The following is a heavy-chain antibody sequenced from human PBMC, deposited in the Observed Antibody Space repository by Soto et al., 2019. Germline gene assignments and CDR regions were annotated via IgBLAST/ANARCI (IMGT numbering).Heavy chain of an antibody. CDR1: GYTFTNYH. J-gene: IGHJ6*02. V-gene: IGHV1-46*01. D-gene: IGHD3-10*01. Sequence: ASVKVSCKASGYTFTNYHMHGVRQASGQGFEWMGMINPNCAGTSYAQKFLGRVTMTSDTSNSTVHMELSSLTAEDTAVYYCARDSTHYYSPSGWYLYYVMDVWGQ. CDR3: ARDSTHYYSPSGWYLYYVMDV. CDR2: INPNCAGT.